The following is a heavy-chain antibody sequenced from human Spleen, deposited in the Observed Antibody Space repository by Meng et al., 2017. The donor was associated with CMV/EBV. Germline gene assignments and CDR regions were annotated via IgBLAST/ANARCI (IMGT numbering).Heavy chain of an antibody. V-gene: IGHV1-2*02. Sequence: KASGYTFNTGYYIPWVRQAPGQGLEWMGWVNPDSGGTEYALKFQGRVTMTRDTSISTAYMGLSGLKSDDTAVYYCARGNSGDWYFDLWGRGTLVTVSS. D-gene: IGHD1-1*01. CDR3: ARGNSGDWYFDL. CDR1: GYTFNTGYY. CDR2: VNPDSGGT. J-gene: IGHJ2*01.